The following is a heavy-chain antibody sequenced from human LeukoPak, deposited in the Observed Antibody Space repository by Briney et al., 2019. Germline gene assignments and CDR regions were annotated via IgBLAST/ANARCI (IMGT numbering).Heavy chain of an antibody. D-gene: IGHD1-14*01. V-gene: IGHV4-59*12. J-gene: IGHJ4*02. CDR2: IYYSGST. CDR1: GGSISSYY. Sequence: PSETLSLTCTVSGGSISSYYWSWIRQPPGKGLEWIGYIYYSGSTNYNPSLKSRVTISVDTSKNQFSLRLTSVTAADTAPYYCATNQGGGNWGQGTLVTVSS. CDR3: ATNQGGGN.